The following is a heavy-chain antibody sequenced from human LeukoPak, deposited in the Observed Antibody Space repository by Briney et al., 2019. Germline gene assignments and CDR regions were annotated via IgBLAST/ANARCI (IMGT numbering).Heavy chain of an antibody. D-gene: IGHD3-22*01. CDR3: GLADYYYGMDV. CDR2: INHSGST. J-gene: IGHJ6*02. V-gene: IGHV4-34*01. CDR1: GGSFSGYY. Sequence: SETLSLTCAVYGGSFSGYYWSWIRQPPGKGLEWIGEINHSGSTNYNPSLMSRVTISVDTSKNQFSLKLSSVTAADTAVYYCGLADYYYGMDVWGQGTTVTVSS.